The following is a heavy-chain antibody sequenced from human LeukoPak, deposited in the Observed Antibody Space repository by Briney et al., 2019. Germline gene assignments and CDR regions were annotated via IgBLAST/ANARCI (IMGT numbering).Heavy chain of an antibody. D-gene: IGHD2-15*01. V-gene: IGHV4-38-2*02. J-gene: IGHJ5*02. CDR3: ARAEAATWFDP. CDR1: GFSISTDYY. CDR2: IYHSGST. Sequence: SETLSLTCNVSGFSISTDYYWGLIRPPPGGGQEWIATIYHSGSTYYSPSLKSRVTISLDKSKNHFSLILRSVTAADTAVYYCARAEAATWFDPWGQGTLVTVSS.